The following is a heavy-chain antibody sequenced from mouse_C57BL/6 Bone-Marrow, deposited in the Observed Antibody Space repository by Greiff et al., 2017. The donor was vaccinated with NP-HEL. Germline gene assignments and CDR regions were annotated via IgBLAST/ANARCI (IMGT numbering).Heavy chain of an antibody. CDR3: ANYYGSKGLFDY. CDR2: IYPRSGNT. D-gene: IGHD1-1*01. V-gene: IGHV1-81*01. Sequence: QVQLQQSGAELARPGASVKLSCKASGYTFTSYGISWVKQRTGQGLEWIGEIYPRSGNTYYNEKFKGKATLTADKSSSTAYMELRSLTSEDSAVYFCANYYGSKGLFDYWGQGTTLTVSS. CDR1: GYTFTSYG. J-gene: IGHJ2*01.